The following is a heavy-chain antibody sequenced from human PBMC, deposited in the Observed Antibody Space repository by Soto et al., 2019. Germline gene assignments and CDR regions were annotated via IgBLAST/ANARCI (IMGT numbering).Heavy chain of an antibody. J-gene: IGHJ2*01. CDR3: ARLSRDWYFDL. Sequence: SETLSLTCIVSGGSISTGDFYWTWIRQPPGKGLEWIGYIYHSGSSYYNSSLKSRVIISVDTSKNQFSLKLSSVTATDAAVYHCARLSRDWYFDLWGRGTLVTVYS. CDR1: GGSISTGDFY. CDR2: IYHSGSS. V-gene: IGHV4-30-4*01.